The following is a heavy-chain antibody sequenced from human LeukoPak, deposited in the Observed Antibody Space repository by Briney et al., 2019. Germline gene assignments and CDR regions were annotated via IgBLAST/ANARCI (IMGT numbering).Heavy chain of an antibody. J-gene: IGHJ4*02. CDR2: ISYDGSNK. V-gene: IGHV3-30*18. CDR3: AKDGATVTTIDY. CDR1: GFTFSSYW. Sequence: GGSLRLSCAASGFTFSSYWMHWVRQAPGKGLEWVAVISYDGSNKYYADSVKGRFTISRDNSKNTLYLQMNSLRAEDTAVYYCAKDGATVTTIDYWGQGTLVTVSS. D-gene: IGHD4-17*01.